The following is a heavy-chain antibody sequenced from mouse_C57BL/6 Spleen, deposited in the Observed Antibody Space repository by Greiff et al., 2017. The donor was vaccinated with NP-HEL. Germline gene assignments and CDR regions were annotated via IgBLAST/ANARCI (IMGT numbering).Heavy chain of an antibody. Sequence: QVQLQQPGAELVRPGTSVTVSCKASGYAFTNYLIEWVKQRPGQGLEWIGVINPGSGGTNYNEKFKGKATLTADKSSSTAYMQLSSLTAEDSAVYFCARNYDSSSYEYYAMDYWGQGTSVTFSS. J-gene: IGHJ4*01. CDR1: GYAFTNYL. CDR2: INPGSGGT. D-gene: IGHD1-1*01. V-gene: IGHV1-54*01. CDR3: ARNYDSSSYEYYAMDY.